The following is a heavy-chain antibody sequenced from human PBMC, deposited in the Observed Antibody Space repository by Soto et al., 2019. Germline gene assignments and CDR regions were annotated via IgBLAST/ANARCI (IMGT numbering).Heavy chain of an antibody. CDR1: GFTFSSYS. J-gene: IGHJ4*02. CDR2: ISSSSTI. V-gene: IGHV3-48*01. Sequence: PGGSLRLSCAASGFTFSSYSMNWVRQAPGKGLEWVSYISSSSTIYYADSVKGRFTISRDNAKNSLYLQMNSLRAEDTAVYYCARDADRVPTAQHMIHGDYWGQGTLVTVSS. CDR3: ARDADRVPTAQHMIHGDY. D-gene: IGHD5-12*01.